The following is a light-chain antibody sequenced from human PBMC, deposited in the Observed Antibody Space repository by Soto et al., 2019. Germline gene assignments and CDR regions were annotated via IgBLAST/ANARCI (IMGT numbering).Light chain of an antibody. V-gene: IGKV1-9*01. J-gene: IGKJ5*01. CDR2: SAS. Sequence: IQLTQSPSSLSASVGDRVTITCQASRGISSYLAWYQQKPGKPPKLLVYSASTLQSGVPSRFSGSGSGPDFTLTISGLQSEDFAVYSCQQYHNWPITFGQGTRLEIK. CDR3: QQYHNWPIT. CDR1: RGISSY.